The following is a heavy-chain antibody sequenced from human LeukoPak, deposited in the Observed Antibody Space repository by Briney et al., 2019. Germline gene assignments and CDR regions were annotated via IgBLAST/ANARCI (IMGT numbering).Heavy chain of an antibody. CDR1: GFTFSSYS. V-gene: IGHV3-21*01. CDR2: ISSSSSSYI. J-gene: IGHJ6*02. Sequence: GGSLRLSCAASGFTFSSYSMNWVRQAPGKGLEWVSSISSSSSSYIYYADSVKGRFTISRDNAKNSLYLQMNSLKAEDTVVYYCARDLGIAAAGTSGLPDYYYGMDVWGQGTTVTVSS. CDR3: ARDLGIAAAGTSGLPDYYYGMDV. D-gene: IGHD6-13*01.